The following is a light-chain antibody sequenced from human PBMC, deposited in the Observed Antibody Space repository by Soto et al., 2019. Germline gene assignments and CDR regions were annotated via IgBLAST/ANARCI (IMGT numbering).Light chain of an antibody. J-gene: IGKJ1*01. CDR3: QQYNSYSPWT. CDR2: DAS. Sequence: DIQMTQSPSTLSASVGERVTITCRASQSISSWLAWYQQKPGKAPKLLIYDASSLESGVPSRFSGSGSGREFTLTISSLQPDDFATYYCQQYNSYSPWTFGQGTKVEIK. V-gene: IGKV1-5*01. CDR1: QSISSW.